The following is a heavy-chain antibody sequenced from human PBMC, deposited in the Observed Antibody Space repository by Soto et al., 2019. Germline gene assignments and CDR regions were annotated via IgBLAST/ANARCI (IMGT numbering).Heavy chain of an antibody. D-gene: IGHD1-26*01. J-gene: IGHJ4*02. CDR2: TRHDGSNT. Sequence: AGGSLRLSCAASGFTFSGYGMHWVRQAPGKGLEWVAITRHDGSNTYYADSVRGRFTISRDNSKKTLYLQMDSLRAEDTAVYYCARDGVGATAFFGYFDYWGQGTLVTAPQ. CDR1: GFTFSGYG. CDR3: ARDGVGATAFFGYFDY. V-gene: IGHV3-30*02.